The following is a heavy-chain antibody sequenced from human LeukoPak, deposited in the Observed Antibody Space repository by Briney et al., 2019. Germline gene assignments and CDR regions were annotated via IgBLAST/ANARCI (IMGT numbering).Heavy chain of an antibody. CDR3: ARDWVRGYSYGLLQRIR. J-gene: IGHJ4*02. CDR2: INPNSGGT. Sequence: ASVKVSCKASGYTFTGYYMHWVRQAPGQGLEWMGWINPNSGGTNYAQKFQGRVTMTRDTSISTAYMELSRLRPDDTAVYYCARDWVRGYSYGLLQRIRWGQGTLVTVSS. D-gene: IGHD5-18*01. CDR1: GYTFTGYY. V-gene: IGHV1-2*02.